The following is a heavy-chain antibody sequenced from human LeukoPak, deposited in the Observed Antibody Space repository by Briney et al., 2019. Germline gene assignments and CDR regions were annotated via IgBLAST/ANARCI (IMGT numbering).Heavy chain of an antibody. D-gene: IGHD3-10*01. CDR1: GYTFTAYY. Sequence: ASVKVSCKASGYTFTAYYIHWVRQAPGQGLEWVGWINPASGGTRYAQKFQGRVTMTSETSISTAYMELSMLRSDASAVYYCAREGTMVRGVISHDYWGQGTLVTVSS. V-gene: IGHV1-2*02. CDR3: AREGTMVRGVISHDY. J-gene: IGHJ4*02. CDR2: INPASGGT.